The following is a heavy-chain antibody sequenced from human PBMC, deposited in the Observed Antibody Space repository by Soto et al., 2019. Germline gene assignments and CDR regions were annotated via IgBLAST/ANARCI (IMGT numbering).Heavy chain of an antibody. CDR3: ASLGSIVGATYYYYGMDV. V-gene: IGHV1-69*02. CDR2: IIPILGIA. CDR1: GGTFSSYT. J-gene: IGHJ6*02. Sequence: QVQLVQSGAEVKKPGSSVKVSCKASGGTFSSYTISWVRQAPGQGLEWMGRIIPILGIANYAQKFQGRVTITADXXTXTXXMELRSLRSEDTAVYYCASLGSIVGATYYYYGMDVWGQGTTVTVSS. D-gene: IGHD1-26*01.